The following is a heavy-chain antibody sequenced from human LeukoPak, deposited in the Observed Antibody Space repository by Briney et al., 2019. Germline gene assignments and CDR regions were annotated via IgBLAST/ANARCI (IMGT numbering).Heavy chain of an antibody. CDR1: GYTLSSYY. J-gene: IGHJ4*02. CDR3: ARVPTYYDFWSGYYTAVYFDY. Sequence: ASVKVSCKASGYTLSSYYMHWVRQAPGQGLEWMGWISAYNGNTNYAQKLQGRVTMTTDTSTSTAYMELRSLRSDDTAVYYCARVPTYYDFWSGYYTAVYFDYWGQGTLVTVSS. D-gene: IGHD3-3*01. V-gene: IGHV1-18*04. CDR2: ISAYNGNT.